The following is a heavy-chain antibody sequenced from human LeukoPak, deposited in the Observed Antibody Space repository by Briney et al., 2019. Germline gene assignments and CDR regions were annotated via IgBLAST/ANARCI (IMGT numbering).Heavy chain of an antibody. CDR3: ARVTYYDSSGYPRGAFDI. CDR1: GGSISSGSYY. Sequence: SQTLSLTCTVSGGSISSGSYYWGWIRQRAGKGLEWIGRIYTSGSTNYNPSLKSRVTISVDTSKNQFSQKLSSVTAADTAVYYCARVTYYDSSGYPRGAFDIWGQGTMVTVSS. J-gene: IGHJ3*02. V-gene: IGHV4-61*02. D-gene: IGHD3-22*01. CDR2: IYTSGST.